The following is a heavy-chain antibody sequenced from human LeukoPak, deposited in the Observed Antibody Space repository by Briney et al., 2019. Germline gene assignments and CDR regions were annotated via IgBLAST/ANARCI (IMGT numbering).Heavy chain of an antibody. V-gene: IGHV1-8*01. CDR2: MNPNSGNT. J-gene: IGHJ4*02. Sequence: WASVKVSCKASGYTYTSYDINWVRQATGQALEWMGWMNPNSGNTGYAQKFQGRVTMTRNTSISTAYMELSSLRSEDAALDYCARSPTHYYDSSGSDYWGQGTLVTVSS. D-gene: IGHD3-22*01. CDR3: ARSPTHYYDSSGSDY. CDR1: GYTYTSYD.